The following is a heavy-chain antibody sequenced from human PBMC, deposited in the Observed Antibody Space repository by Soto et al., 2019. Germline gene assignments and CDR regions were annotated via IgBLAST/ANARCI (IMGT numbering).Heavy chain of an antibody. J-gene: IGHJ4*02. Sequence: EVQLVQSGGGLVRPGGSLRLSCAASVFIVSNNYMSWVRQAPGKGLEWVSHIYSGGGTDYAESVKGRFTISRDNSKNTLYLQMNSLKAEDTAIYYCATRMTTAPYWGQGTVVTVSS. V-gene: IGHV3-66*01. CDR3: ATRMTTAPY. CDR1: VFIVSNNY. D-gene: IGHD4-17*01. CDR2: IYSGGGT.